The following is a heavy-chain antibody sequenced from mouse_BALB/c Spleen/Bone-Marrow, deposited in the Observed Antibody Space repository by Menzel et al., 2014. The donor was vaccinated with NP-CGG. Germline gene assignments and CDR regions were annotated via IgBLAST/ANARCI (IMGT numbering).Heavy chain of an antibody. CDR3: ANGSYWYFDV. CDR2: IDPANGDT. D-gene: IGHD1-2*01. CDR1: GFNIKDTY. J-gene: IGHJ1*01. V-gene: IGHV14-3*02. Sequence: SGAELVKPGASVKLSCTASGFNIKDTYMDWVKQRPEQGLEWIGRIDPANGDTNYDPKFQGKATITADTSSNTAYLHFNSLTSEDTAVYYCANGSYWYFDVWGAGTTVTVSS.